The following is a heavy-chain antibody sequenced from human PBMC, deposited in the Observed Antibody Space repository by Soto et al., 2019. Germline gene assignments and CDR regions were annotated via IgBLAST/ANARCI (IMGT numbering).Heavy chain of an antibody. D-gene: IGHD3-3*01. CDR2: SIPIFGTA. Sequence: QVQLVQSGAEVKKPGSSVKVSCKASGGTFSSYAISWVRQAPGQGLEWMGGSIPIFGTANYAQKFQGRVTLTADKSTSTAYMELSSLRSEDTAVYYCARDQGDTIFGVVIPGGDSYYGMDVWGQGTTVTVSS. CDR1: GGTFSSYA. CDR3: ARDQGDTIFGVVIPGGDSYYGMDV. V-gene: IGHV1-69*06. J-gene: IGHJ6*02.